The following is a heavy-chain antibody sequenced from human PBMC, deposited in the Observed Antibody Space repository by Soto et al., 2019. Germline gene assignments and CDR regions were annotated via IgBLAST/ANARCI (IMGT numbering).Heavy chain of an antibody. CDR2: VYNGNT. CDR1: GGSISGYY. Sequence: TSETLSLTCTISGGSISGYYWTWIRQSPGKGLEYIGYVYNGNTNYNPSLNSRVTISVDTSKNQFSLKLSSVTAADTAVYYCARSFGQLAHFDYWGQGTLVTVSS. D-gene: IGHD6-6*01. V-gene: IGHV4-59*08. J-gene: IGHJ4*02. CDR3: ARSFGQLAHFDY.